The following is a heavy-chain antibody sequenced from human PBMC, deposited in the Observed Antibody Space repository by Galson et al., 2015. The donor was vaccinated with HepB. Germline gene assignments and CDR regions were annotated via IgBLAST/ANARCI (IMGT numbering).Heavy chain of an antibody. Sequence: SLRLSCAASGFTFSSYWMSWVRQAPGKGLEWVANIKQDGSEKYYVDSVKGRFTISRDNAKNSLYLQMNSLRAEDTAVYYCARDQSSVVTPYFDYWGQGTLVTVSS. D-gene: IGHD2-21*02. V-gene: IGHV3-7*03. CDR1: GFTFSSYW. CDR2: IKQDGSEK. CDR3: ARDQSSVVTPYFDY. J-gene: IGHJ4*02.